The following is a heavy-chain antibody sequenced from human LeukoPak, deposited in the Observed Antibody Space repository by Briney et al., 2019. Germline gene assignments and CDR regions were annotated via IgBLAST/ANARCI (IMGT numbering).Heavy chain of an antibody. D-gene: IGHD3-9*01. CDR3: ARLVYYDILTGYYGFDY. CDR2: IYHSGST. CDR1: GGSISSSNW. V-gene: IGHV4-4*02. J-gene: IGHJ4*02. Sequence: SETLSLTCAVSGGSISSSNWWSWVRQPPGKGLEWIGEIYHSGSTNYNPSLKSRVTISVDKSKNQFSLKLSSVTAADTAVYYCARLVYYDILTGYYGFDYWGQGTLVTVSS.